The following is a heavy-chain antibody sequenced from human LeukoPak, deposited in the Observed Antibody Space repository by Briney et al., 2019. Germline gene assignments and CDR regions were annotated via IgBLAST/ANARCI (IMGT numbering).Heavy chain of an antibody. J-gene: IGHJ4*02. Sequence: GGSLRLSCAASGFTFSSYSMNWVRQAPGKGLEWVSSISRSSSYIYYGDSVKGRFTISRDNAKNSLYLQMNSLRAEDTAVYYCARTYGSGSLDYGGQGTLVTVSS. CDR1: GFTFSSYS. D-gene: IGHD2-15*01. CDR3: ARTYGSGSLDY. V-gene: IGHV3-21*01. CDR2: ISRSSSYI.